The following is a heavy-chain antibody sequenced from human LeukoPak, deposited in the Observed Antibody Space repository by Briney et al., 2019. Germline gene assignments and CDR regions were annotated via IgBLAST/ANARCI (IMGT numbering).Heavy chain of an antibody. D-gene: IGHD4-23*01. V-gene: IGHV4-61*02. J-gene: IGHJ4*02. CDR1: GGSISSGSYY. CDR3: ASLRRLLWYYFDY. Sequence: PSQTLSLTCTVSGGSISSGSYYWSWIRQPAGKGLEWIGRIYTSGSTTYNSSLKSRVTISLDTSKNHFSLRLSSVTAADTAVYYCASLRRLLWYYFDYWGQGTLVTVSS. CDR2: IYTSGST.